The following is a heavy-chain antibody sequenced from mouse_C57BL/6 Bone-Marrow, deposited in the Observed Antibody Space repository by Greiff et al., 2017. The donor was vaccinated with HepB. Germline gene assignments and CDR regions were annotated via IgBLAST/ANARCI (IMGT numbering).Heavy chain of an antibody. CDR1: GFTFSSYG. CDR2: ISSGGSYT. CDR3: ARRSWLWFAY. V-gene: IGHV5-6*01. J-gene: IGHJ3*01. Sequence: EVQVVESGGDLVKPGGSLKLSCAASGFTFSSYGMSWVRQTPDKRLEWVATISSGGSYTYYPDSVKGRFTISRDNAKNTLYLQMSGLKSEDTAMYYGARRSWLWFAYWGQGTLVTVSA.